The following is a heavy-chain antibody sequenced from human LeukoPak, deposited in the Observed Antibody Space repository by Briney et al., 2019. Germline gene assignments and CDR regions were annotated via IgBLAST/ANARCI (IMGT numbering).Heavy chain of an antibody. Sequence: GGSPRLSCAVSGFTFSGYTMSWVRQAPGKGLRWVSAISGSGGSTFYADSVKGRFTISRDNSKNTLYLQMNSLRAEDTAVYYCAKDAAFYFDYWGQGILVTVSS. D-gene: IGHD6-25*01. V-gene: IGHV3-23*01. CDR2: ISGSGGST. CDR1: GFTFSGYT. J-gene: IGHJ4*02. CDR3: AKDAAFYFDY.